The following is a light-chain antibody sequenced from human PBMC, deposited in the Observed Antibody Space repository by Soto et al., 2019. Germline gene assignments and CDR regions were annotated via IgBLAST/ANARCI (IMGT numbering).Light chain of an antibody. V-gene: IGLV4-69*01. CDR3: QTWGTGIRV. CDR1: SGHSSYA. CDR2: VNSDGSH. J-gene: IGLJ3*02. Sequence: QSVLTQSPSASASLGASVKLTCTLSSGHSSYAIAWHQQQPEEGPRYLMKVNSDGSHTKGDGIPDRFSGSSSGAERYLTISSLQSEDEADYYCQTWGTGIRVFGGGTKLTV.